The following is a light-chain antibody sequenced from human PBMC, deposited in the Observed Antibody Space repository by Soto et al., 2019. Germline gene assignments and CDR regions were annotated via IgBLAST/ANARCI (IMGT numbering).Light chain of an antibody. V-gene: IGKV1-9*01. CDR2: LAS. Sequence: IQLTQSPSSLSASVGDRVTITCRASQDIASYLARYQQKPGKAPKLLIFLASTLQGGVPSRFSGSGSGTDFTLTISSMQPEDLATYYCQYLNSFPLTFGGGTKVDIK. J-gene: IGKJ4*01. CDR1: QDIASY. CDR3: QYLNSFPLT.